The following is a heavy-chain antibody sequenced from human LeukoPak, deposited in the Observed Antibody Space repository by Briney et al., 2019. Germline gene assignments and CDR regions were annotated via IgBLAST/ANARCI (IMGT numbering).Heavy chain of an antibody. D-gene: IGHD6-6*01. CDR1: GFTFSSYA. Sequence: GGSLRLSCAASGFTFSSYAMSWVRQAPGKGLEWVSAISGSGGSTYYADSVKGRFTISRDNSKNTLYLQMNSLRAEDTAVYYCAKARGYRSSSPLDYWGQGTLVTVSS. V-gene: IGHV3-23*01. J-gene: IGHJ4*02. CDR2: ISGSGGST. CDR3: AKARGYRSSSPLDY.